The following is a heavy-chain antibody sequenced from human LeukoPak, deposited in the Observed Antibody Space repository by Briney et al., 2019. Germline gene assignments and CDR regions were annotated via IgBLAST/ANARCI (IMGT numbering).Heavy chain of an antibody. V-gene: IGHV4-59*01. Sequence: PSETLSLTCTVSGGSISSYYWSWIRQPPGKGLEWIGYIYYSGSTNYNPSLKSRVTISVDTSKNQFSLKLSSVTAADTAVYYCARDHVDTAMGIDYWGQGTLVTVSS. CDR1: GGSISSYY. D-gene: IGHD5-18*01. CDR2: IYYSGST. CDR3: ARDHVDTAMGIDY. J-gene: IGHJ4*02.